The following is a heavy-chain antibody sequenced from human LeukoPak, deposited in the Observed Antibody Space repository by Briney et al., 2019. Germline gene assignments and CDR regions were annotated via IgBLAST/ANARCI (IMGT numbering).Heavy chain of an antibody. Sequence: SVKVSCKASGFTFTSSAMQWVRQARGQRLEWIGWIVVGSGNTTYAQKFQERVTITRDMSTSTAYMELSSLRSEDTAVYYCASGQVVPAAMGGEIYYYYYMDVWGKGTTVTISS. CDR1: GFTFTSSA. CDR2: IVVGSGNT. CDR3: ASGQVVPAAMGGEIYYYYYMDV. D-gene: IGHD2-2*01. J-gene: IGHJ6*03. V-gene: IGHV1-58*02.